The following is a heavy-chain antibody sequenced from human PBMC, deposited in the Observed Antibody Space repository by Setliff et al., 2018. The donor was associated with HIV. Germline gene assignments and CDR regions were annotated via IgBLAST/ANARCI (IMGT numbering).Heavy chain of an antibody. V-gene: IGHV1-46*01. CDR3: ARATSGSYYTPFYYYYGMDV. D-gene: IGHD3-10*01. Sequence: ASVKVSCKTSGYTFTSYYIHWVRQAPGQGLEWMGIINPSGDTTRYAQKFQGRVTMTRNTSISTAYMELSSLRSEDTAVYYCARATSGSYYTPFYYYYGMDVWGQGTTVTVSS. CDR1: GYTFTSYY. CDR2: INPSGDTT. J-gene: IGHJ6*02.